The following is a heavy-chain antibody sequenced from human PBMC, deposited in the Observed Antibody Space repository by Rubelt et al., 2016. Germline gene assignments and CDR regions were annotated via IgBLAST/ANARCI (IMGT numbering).Heavy chain of an antibody. D-gene: IGHD3-22*01. Sequence: QVQLVQSGAEVKKPGASVKVSCKASGYTFTGYYMHWVRQAPGQGLEWMGWINPNSGGTNYAQKVKGRVTRTRETSISTADMGLSRLRSDDTAVYYCARFAIGGHSSGYLFDYWGQGTLVTVSS. CDR3: ARFAIGGHSSGYLFDY. J-gene: IGHJ4*02. CDR2: INPNSGGT. CDR1: GYTFTGYY. V-gene: IGHV1-2*02.